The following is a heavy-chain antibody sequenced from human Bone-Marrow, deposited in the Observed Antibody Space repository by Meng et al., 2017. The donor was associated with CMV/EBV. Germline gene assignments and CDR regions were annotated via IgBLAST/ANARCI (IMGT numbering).Heavy chain of an antibody. D-gene: IGHD6-13*01. CDR1: GFTFDDYA. J-gene: IGHJ4*02. CDR2: IYSGGST. Sequence: GESLKISCAASGFTFDDYAMHWVRQAPGKGLEWVSVIYSGGSTYYADSVKGRFTISRDNSKSTLYLQMHSMRAEDTTVYYCARVAAAGRLLSLHFDHWGQGPLVTVSS. V-gene: IGHV3-53*01. CDR3: ARVAAAGRLLSLHFDH.